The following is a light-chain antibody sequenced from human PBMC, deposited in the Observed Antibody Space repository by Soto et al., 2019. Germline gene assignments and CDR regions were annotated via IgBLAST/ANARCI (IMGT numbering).Light chain of an antibody. J-gene: IGLJ1*01. CDR3: SSYTTSSTLV. V-gene: IGLV2-14*01. CDR1: SSDVGGYNY. CDR2: EVS. Sequence: QSALTQPASVSGSPGQSVTISCTGTSSDVGGYNYVSWSQHHPGKAPKLLIFEVSNRPSGVSNRFSGSKSGNTASLTISGRQAEDEADYYCSSYTTSSTLVFGTGTKLTVL.